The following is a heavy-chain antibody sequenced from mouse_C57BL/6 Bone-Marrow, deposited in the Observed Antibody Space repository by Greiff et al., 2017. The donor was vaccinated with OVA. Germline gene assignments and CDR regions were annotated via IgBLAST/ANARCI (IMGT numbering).Heavy chain of an antibody. Sequence: QVQLQQSGAELVKPGASVKMSCKASGYTFTSYWITWVKQRPGQGLEWIGDIYPGSGSTNYNEKFKSKATLTVDTSSSTDYMQLSSLTSEDSAVYYCARDAYYSNYVTVAWFAYWGQGTLVTVSA. J-gene: IGHJ3*01. CDR2: IYPGSGST. CDR3: ARDAYYSNYVTVAWFAY. V-gene: IGHV1-55*01. D-gene: IGHD2-5*01. CDR1: GYTFTSYW.